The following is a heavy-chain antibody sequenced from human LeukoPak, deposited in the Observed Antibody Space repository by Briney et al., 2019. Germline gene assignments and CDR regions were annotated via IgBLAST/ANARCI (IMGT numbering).Heavy chain of an antibody. CDR1: GGSISSSSYY. Sequence: NTSETLSLTCTVSGGSISSSSYYWGWIRQPPGKGLEWIGSIYYSGSAYYNPSLKSRVTISVDTSKNQFSLRLSSVTAADTAVYYCQSRYLEWLLEYWGQGTLVTVSS. CDR3: QSRYLEWLLEY. V-gene: IGHV4-39*01. CDR2: IYYSGSA. D-gene: IGHD3-3*01. J-gene: IGHJ4*02.